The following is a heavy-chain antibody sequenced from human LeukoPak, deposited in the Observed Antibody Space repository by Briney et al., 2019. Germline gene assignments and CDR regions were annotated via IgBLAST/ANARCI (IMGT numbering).Heavy chain of an antibody. Sequence: SGGSLRLSCAASGFTFSSYAMSWVRQAPGKGLEWVSTISPVSSYTWYAESVKGRFTISRDNPKNSLYLQMDSLRAEDTAVYYCVRDVSRRIGMDVWGQGTTVTVSS. J-gene: IGHJ6*02. D-gene: IGHD2/OR15-2a*01. CDR2: ISPVSSYT. V-gene: IGHV3-21*01. CDR1: GFTFSSYA. CDR3: VRDVSRRIGMDV.